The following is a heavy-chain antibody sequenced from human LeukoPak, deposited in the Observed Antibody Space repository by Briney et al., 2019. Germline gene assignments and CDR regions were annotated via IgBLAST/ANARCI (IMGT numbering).Heavy chain of an antibody. J-gene: IGHJ4*02. D-gene: IGHD6-13*01. V-gene: IGHV3-23*01. CDR3: ANAIAGYSSSWYPFDY. CDR2: ISGGGGST. CDR1: GFTFDRHT. Sequence: GGSLRLSCAASGFTFDRHTMHWVRQPPGKGPEWVSAISGGGGSTYYADSVKGRFTISRDNSKNTLYLQMNSLRAEDTAVYYCANAIAGYSSSWYPFDYWGQGTLVTVSS.